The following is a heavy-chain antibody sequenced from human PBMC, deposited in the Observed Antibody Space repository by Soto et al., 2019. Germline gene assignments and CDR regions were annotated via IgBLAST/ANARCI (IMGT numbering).Heavy chain of an antibody. J-gene: IGHJ5*02. V-gene: IGHV4-4*02. CDR3: AIVPAAIHYWFDP. D-gene: IGHD2-2*01. Sequence: SETLSLTCAVSGGSISSSNWWSWVRQPPGKGLEWIGEIYHSGSTNYNPSLKSRVTISVDKSKNQFSLKLSSVTAADTAVYYCAIVPAAIHYWFDPWGQGTLVTVSS. CDR2: IYHSGST. CDR1: GGSISSSNW.